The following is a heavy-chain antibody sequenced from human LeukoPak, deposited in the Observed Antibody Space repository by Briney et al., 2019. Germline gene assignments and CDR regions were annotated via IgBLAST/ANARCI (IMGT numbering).Heavy chain of an antibody. Sequence: PGGSLRLSCAASGFTFSSYGMSWVRQAPGKGLEWVSSISGSGDSTYYADSVEGRFTIPRDNSKDTLYLQMNSLRAEDTAVYYCAKNRGSGYYYYMDVWGKGTTVTISS. CDR1: GFTFSSYG. D-gene: IGHD3-10*01. CDR2: ISGSGDST. J-gene: IGHJ6*03. V-gene: IGHV3-23*01. CDR3: AKNRGSGYYYYMDV.